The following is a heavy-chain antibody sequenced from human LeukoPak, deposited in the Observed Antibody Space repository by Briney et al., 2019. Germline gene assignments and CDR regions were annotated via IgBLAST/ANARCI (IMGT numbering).Heavy chain of an antibody. Sequence: GGSLRLSCAASGFTFSSYAMHWVRQAPGKGLEWVAVISYDGSNKYYADSVKGRFTISRDNSKNTLYLQMNSLRAEDTAVYYCAKGSGYSGHEALDYWGQGSLVTVSS. CDR3: AKGSGYSGHEALDY. J-gene: IGHJ4*02. CDR1: GFTFSSYA. V-gene: IGHV3-30-3*01. D-gene: IGHD5-12*01. CDR2: ISYDGSNK.